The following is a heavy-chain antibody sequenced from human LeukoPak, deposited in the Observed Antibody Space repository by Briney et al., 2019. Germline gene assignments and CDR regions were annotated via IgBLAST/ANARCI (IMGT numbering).Heavy chain of an antibody. D-gene: IGHD3-22*01. CDR1: GFTFSSYW. CDR3: ARAPWYYYDSSGYYYY. Sequence: GGSLRLSCAASGFTFSSYWMSWVRQAPGKGLEWVANIKQDGSEKYYVDSVKGRLTISRDNAKNSLYLQMNSLRAEDTAVYYCARAPWYYYDSSGYYYYWGQGALVTVSS. CDR2: IKQDGSEK. V-gene: IGHV3-7*01. J-gene: IGHJ4*02.